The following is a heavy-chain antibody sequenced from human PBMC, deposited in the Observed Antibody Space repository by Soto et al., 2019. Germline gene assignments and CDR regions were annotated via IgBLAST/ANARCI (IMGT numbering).Heavy chain of an antibody. J-gene: IGHJ4*02. D-gene: IGHD2-15*01. CDR1: GGTFSGYA. Sequence: QVQLVQSGAEVKKPESSVKVSCQASGGTFSGYALTWVRQAPGQGLEWMGEFVPLFGSTNYAQKFAGRITIIADESTSTGYMELSTLRSEDTAVYYCATHSLGTSSPPYFDNWGQGTLVTVSS. CDR3: ATHSLGTSSPPYFDN. V-gene: IGHV1-69*01. CDR2: FVPLFGST.